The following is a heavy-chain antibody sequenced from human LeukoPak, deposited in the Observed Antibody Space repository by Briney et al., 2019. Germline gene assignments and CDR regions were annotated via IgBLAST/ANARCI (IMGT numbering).Heavy chain of an antibody. CDR1: GFTFSDYY. V-gene: IGHV3-11*01. D-gene: IGHD2-2*01. CDR2: ISSSGSTI. J-gene: IGHJ6*02. CDR3: AGSLGYCSSTSCSYYGMDV. Sequence: GGSLRLSCAASGFTFSDYYMSWICQAPGKGLEWVSYISSSGSTIYYADSVKGRFTISRDNAKNSLYLQMNSLRAEDTAVYYCAGSLGYCSSTSCSYYGMDVWGQGTTVTVSS.